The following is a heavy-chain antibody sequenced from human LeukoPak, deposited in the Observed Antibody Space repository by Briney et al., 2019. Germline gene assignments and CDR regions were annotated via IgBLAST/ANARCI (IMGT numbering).Heavy chain of an antibody. CDR3: ARSSEYDYYYYGMDV. CDR1: GYTFTSYY. CDR2: INPSGGST. J-gene: IGHJ6*02. D-gene: IGHD6-6*01. V-gene: IGHV1-46*01. Sequence: ASVKVSCKASGYTFTSYYMHWVRQAPGQGLEWMGIINPSGGSTSYAQKFQGRVTMTRNTSISTAYMELSSLRSEDTAVYYCARSSEYDYYYYGMDVWGQGTTVTVSS.